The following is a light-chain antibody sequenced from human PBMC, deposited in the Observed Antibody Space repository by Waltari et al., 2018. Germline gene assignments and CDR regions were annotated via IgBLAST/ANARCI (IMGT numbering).Light chain of an antibody. CDR1: QNTHHNY. Sequence: EIVLTQSPGTLSLSPGDRATLSCRASQNTHHNYIAWYQQKPGQAPRLLIYGASTRATGIPDRFSGSGSGIDFTLSISRLEPEDFAVYFCQQYDSSLGTFGQGTKVEIK. V-gene: IGKV3-20*01. J-gene: IGKJ1*01. CDR3: QQYDSSLGT. CDR2: GAS.